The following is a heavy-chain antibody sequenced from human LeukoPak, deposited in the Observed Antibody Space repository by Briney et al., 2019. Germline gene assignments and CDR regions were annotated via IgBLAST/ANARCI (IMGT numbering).Heavy chain of an antibody. V-gene: IGHV1-46*01. D-gene: IGHD2-8*02. Sequence: ASVKVSCKASGYTFTGYYMHWVRQAPGQGLEWLGLISPTGSSTNYAQKFRGRVTMTRDTSTTTVYMELSSLRSEDTAVYYCAREESGGYFDYWGQGTLVTVSS. J-gene: IGHJ4*02. CDR2: ISPTGSST. CDR3: AREESGGYFDY. CDR1: GYTFTGYY.